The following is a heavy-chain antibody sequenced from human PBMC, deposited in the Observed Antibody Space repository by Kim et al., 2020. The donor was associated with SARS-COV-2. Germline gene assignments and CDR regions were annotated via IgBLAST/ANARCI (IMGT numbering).Heavy chain of an antibody. D-gene: IGHD5-12*01. CDR3: ARDARRDGYNYRYYYGMDV. CDR2: IYYSGST. Sequence: SETLSLTCTVSGGSVSSGSYYWSWIRQPPGKGLEWIGYIYYSGSTNYNPSLKSRVTISVDTSKNQFSLKLSSVTAADTAVYYCARDARRDGYNYRYYYGMDVWGQGTTVTVSS. J-gene: IGHJ6*02. V-gene: IGHV4-61*01. CDR1: GGSVSSGSYY.